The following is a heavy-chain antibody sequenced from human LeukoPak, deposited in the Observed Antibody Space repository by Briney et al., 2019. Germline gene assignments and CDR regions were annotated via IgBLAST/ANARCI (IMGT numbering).Heavy chain of an antibody. J-gene: IGHJ4*02. CDR1: GGTFSSYA. CDR3: AREPGTDYGDYVSFFDY. CDR2: IIPIFGTA. D-gene: IGHD4-17*01. Sequence: GASVKVSCKASGGTFSSYAISWVRQAPAQGLEWMGGIIPIFGTANYAQKFQGRVTITADESTSTAYMELSSLRSEDTAVYYCAREPGTDYGDYVSFFDYWGQGTLVTVSS. V-gene: IGHV1-69*13.